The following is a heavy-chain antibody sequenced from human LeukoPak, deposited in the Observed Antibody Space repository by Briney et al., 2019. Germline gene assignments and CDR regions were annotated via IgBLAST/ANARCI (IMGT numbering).Heavy chain of an antibody. J-gene: IGHJ4*02. CDR1: GGSISSYY. CDR2: IYTSGST. Sequence: PSETLPLTCTVSGGSISSYYWSWIRQPAGKGLEWIGRIYTSGSTNYNPSLKSRVTMSVDTSKNQFSLKLSSVTAADTAVYYCARDPPVWGSYRYTGGFDYWGQGTLVTVSS. D-gene: IGHD3-16*02. V-gene: IGHV4-4*07. CDR3: ARDPPVWGSYRYTGGFDY.